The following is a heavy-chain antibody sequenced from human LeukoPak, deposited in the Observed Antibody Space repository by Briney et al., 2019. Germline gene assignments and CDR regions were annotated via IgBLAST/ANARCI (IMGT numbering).Heavy chain of an antibody. V-gene: IGHV3-74*01. Sequence: GGSLRLSCAASGFTFSSHWMHWVRHAPGKGLVWVSRINTDGSITNYADSVKGRFTISRDNAKNSLYLQMNSLRAEDTAVYYCARGPTYYDFWSGLKVSDFXXXGTXVXXSS. D-gene: IGHD3-3*01. CDR3: ARGPTYYDFWSGLKVSDF. CDR2: INTDGSIT. J-gene: IGHJ4*02. CDR1: GFTFSSHW.